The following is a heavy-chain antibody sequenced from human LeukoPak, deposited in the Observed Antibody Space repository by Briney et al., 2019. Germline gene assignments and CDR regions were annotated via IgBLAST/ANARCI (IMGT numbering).Heavy chain of an antibody. CDR2: IIGSGGST. CDR3: ARESLYTRCFDY. Sequence: GGSLRLSCAASGFTFSNFAMTWVRQAPGKGLEWVSAIIGSGGSTCYADSVKGRFTISRDNSKNTVYLQMNSLRAEDTAVYYCARESLYTRCFDYWGQGTLVTVSS. D-gene: IGHD1-14*01. V-gene: IGHV3-23*01. J-gene: IGHJ4*02. CDR1: GFTFSNFA.